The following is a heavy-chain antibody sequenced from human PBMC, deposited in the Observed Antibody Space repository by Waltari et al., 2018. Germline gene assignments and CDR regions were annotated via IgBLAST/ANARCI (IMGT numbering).Heavy chain of an antibody. CDR3: AKGAGIAEAFFDY. CDR1: GFTFSSYG. V-gene: IGHV3-30*18. D-gene: IGHD6-19*01. J-gene: IGHJ4*02. CDR2: ISYDGSNK. Sequence: QVQLVESGGGVVQPGRSLRLSCAASGFTFSSYGMHWVRQAPGKVLEWVAVISYDGSNKDYADSVKGRFTISRDNSKNTLYLQMNSLRAEDTAVYYCAKGAGIAEAFFDYWGQGTLVTVSS.